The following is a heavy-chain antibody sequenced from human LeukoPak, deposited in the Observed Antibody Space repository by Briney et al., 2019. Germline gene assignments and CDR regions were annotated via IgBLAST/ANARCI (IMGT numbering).Heavy chain of an antibody. CDR3: ARHPDLGEAP. J-gene: IGHJ5*02. CDR1: GYRFTSYW. Sequence: GESLKISCKGPGYRFTSYWIGWVRQMPGKGLEWMGMIYPGDSDTRYSPSFQGHVTISADKSINTAYLQWSSLKASDTAMYYCARHPDLGEAPWGQGTLVTVSS. D-gene: IGHD2-21*01. V-gene: IGHV5-51*01. CDR2: IYPGDSDT.